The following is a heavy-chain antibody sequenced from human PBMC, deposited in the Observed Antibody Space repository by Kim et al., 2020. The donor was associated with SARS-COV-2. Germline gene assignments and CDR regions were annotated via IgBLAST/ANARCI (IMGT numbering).Heavy chain of an antibody. CDR1: GGSFSGYY. CDR2: INHSGST. CDR3: ARGGYGYSYGFRVGGKKGIYDY. V-gene: IGHV4-34*01. Sequence: SETLSLTCAVYGGSFSGYYWSWIRQPPGKGLEWIGEINHSGSTNYNPSLKSRVTISVDTSKNQFSLKLSSVTAADTAVYYCARGGYGYSYGFRVGGKKGIYDYWGQGTLVTVSS. J-gene: IGHJ4*02. D-gene: IGHD5-18*01.